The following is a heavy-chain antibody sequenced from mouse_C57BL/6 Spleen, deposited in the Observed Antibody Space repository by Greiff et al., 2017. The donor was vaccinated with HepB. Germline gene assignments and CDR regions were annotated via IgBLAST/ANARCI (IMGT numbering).Heavy chain of an antibody. CDR3: ARSAQLRLPFDY. CDR2: INPGSGGT. CDR1: GYAFTNYL. V-gene: IGHV1-54*01. D-gene: IGHD3-2*02. J-gene: IGHJ2*01. Sequence: QVQLKESGAELVRPGTSVKVSCKASGYAFTNYLIEWVKQRPGQGLEWIGVINPGSGGTNYNEKFKGKATLTADKSSSTAYMQLSSLTSEDSAVYFCARSAQLRLPFDYWGQGTTLTVSS.